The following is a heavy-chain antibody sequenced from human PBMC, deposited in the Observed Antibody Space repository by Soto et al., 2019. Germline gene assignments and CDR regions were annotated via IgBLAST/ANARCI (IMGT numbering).Heavy chain of an antibody. Sequence: SETLSLTCTVSGVSISSSNYHWGWMRQPPGKGLEWIGSIYYTGSTHYNPSLKSRVTVSADTSKNQFSLRLSSVIAADTAVYYCARHEFNSQSPATYLEYWGQGTSFTVSS. D-gene: IGHD3-10*01. CDR2: IYYTGST. V-gene: IGHV4-39*01. CDR3: ARHEFNSQSPATYLEY. J-gene: IGHJ4*02. CDR1: GVSISSSNYH.